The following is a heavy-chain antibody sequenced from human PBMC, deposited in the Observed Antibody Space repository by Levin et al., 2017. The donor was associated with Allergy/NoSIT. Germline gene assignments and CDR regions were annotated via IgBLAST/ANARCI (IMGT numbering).Heavy chain of an antibody. J-gene: IGHJ6*02. CDR2: IPHSGSA. V-gene: IGHV4-31*03. CDR1: GDSISRGDYY. D-gene: IGHD3-10*01. Sequence: MTSETLSLTCTVSGDSISRGDYYWTWIRQLPGKGLEWIGFIPHSGSASYNPSLKSRLTLSLDTTKNHFSLKLASVTVADTAIYYCARDECAWFGECYGPDVWGQGTTVIVSS. CDR3: ARDECAWFGECYGPDV.